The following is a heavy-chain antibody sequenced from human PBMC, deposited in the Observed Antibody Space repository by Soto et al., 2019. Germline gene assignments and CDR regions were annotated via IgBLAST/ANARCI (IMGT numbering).Heavy chain of an antibody. CDR2: ISGSGGST. CDR1: GFTFSSYA. D-gene: IGHD3-16*02. V-gene: IGHV3-23*01. Sequence: GGSLRLSCAASGFTFSSYAMSWVRQAPGKGLEWVSAISGSGGSTYYADSVKGRFTISRDNSKNTLYLQMNSLRAEDTAVYYCAKGHYDYIWGSYRPGDFQHWGQGTLVTVSS. CDR3: AKGHYDYIWGSYRPGDFQH. J-gene: IGHJ1*01.